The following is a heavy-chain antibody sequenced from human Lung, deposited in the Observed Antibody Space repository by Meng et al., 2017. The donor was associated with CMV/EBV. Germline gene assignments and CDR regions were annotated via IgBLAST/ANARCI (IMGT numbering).Heavy chain of an antibody. CDR1: GDSINSYY. J-gene: IGHJ5*02. V-gene: IGHV4-59*01. D-gene: IGHD6-6*01. CDR2: IYYSGST. CDR3: ARGGSSWSPHAALVDA. Sequence: SETLSLTCSVSGDSINSYYWSWIRQPPGKGLEWIGYIYYSGSTNYNPSLESRVTISLDRSKNQFSLKLNSVTGADTAVYYCARGGSSWSPHAALVDAWGQGTLVTVSS.